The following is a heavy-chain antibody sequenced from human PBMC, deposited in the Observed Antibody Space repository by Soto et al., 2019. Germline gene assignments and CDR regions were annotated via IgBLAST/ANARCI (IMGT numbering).Heavy chain of an antibody. CDR1: GGSISSYY. Sequence: SETLSLTCTVSGGSISSYYVSWIRQSAGKGLEWIGRTDTSGTTNYNPSLKSRVTMSVDASKNHFSLNLSSVTAADTAVYYCARGPRGYVYYHGMDVWGQGTTVTV. CDR3: ARGPRGYVYYHGMDV. V-gene: IGHV4-4*07. J-gene: IGHJ6*02. CDR2: TDTSGTT. D-gene: IGHD3-10*01.